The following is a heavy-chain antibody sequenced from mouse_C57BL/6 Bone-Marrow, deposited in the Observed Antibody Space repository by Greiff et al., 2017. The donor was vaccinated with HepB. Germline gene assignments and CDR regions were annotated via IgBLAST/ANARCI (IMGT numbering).Heavy chain of an antibody. J-gene: IGHJ3*01. CDR2: IDPSDSYT. D-gene: IGHD1-1*01. V-gene: IGHV1-69*01. Sequence: VQVVESGAELVMPGASVKLSCKASGYTFTSYWMHWVKQRPGQGLEWIGEIDPSDSYTNYNQKFKGKSTLTVDKSSSTAYMQLSSLTSEDSAVYYCARRNYYGSSQGFAYWGQGTLVTVSA. CDR3: ARRNYYGSSQGFAY. CDR1: GYTFTSYW.